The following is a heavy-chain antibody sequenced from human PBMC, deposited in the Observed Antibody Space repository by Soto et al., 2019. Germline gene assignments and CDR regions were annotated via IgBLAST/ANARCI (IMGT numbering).Heavy chain of an antibody. V-gene: IGHV4-34*01. CDR3: ASTVTTTARSEAVQGEGTLNYFDY. J-gene: IGHJ4*02. CDR1: GGSFSGYY. CDR2: INHSGST. D-gene: IGHD4-4*01. Sequence: QVQLQQWGAGLLKPSETLSLTCAVYGGSFSGYYWSWIRQPPGKGLEWIGEINHSGSTNYNPSLKSRVTISVDTSKNQFSLKLSSVTAADTAVYYCASTVTTTARSEAVQGEGTLNYFDYWGQGTLVTVSS.